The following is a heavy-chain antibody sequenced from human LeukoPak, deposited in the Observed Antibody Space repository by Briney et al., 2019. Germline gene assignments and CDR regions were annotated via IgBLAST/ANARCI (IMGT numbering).Heavy chain of an antibody. V-gene: IGHV4-34*01. J-gene: IGHJ5*02. CDR3: ARGSTGWQNWFDP. Sequence: PSETLSLTCAVYGGSFSGYYWSWIRQPPGKGLEWIGEINHSGSTNYNPSLKSRVTISVDTSKNQFSLRLSCVTAADTAVYYCARGSTGWQNWFDPWGQGTLVTVSS. CDR1: GGSFSGYY. CDR2: INHSGST. D-gene: IGHD1-14*01.